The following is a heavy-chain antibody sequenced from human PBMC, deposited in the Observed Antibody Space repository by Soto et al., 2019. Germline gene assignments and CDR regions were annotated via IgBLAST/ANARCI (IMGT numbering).Heavy chain of an antibody. Sequence: EVQLLESGGDLVQPGGSLRLSCAASGFTFSSYAMSWVRQAPGKGLEWVSTISGRGDDTYYTDSVKGRFTISSDNSKNTLYVHMNIMRAEDTAVYYCARAQPPYSSSYFDYWGQGTLVTVSS. CDR1: GFTFSSYA. CDR2: ISGRGDDT. D-gene: IGHD3-22*01. J-gene: IGHJ4*02. V-gene: IGHV3-23*01. CDR3: ARAQPPYSSSYFDY.